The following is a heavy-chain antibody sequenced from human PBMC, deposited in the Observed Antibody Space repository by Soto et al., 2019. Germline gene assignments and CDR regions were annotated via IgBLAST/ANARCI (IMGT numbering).Heavy chain of an antibody. CDR3: ASSISYSGYDDY. D-gene: IGHD5-12*01. V-gene: IGHV4-59*01. CDR1: GGSISSYY. CDR2: IYYSGST. Sequence: PSETLSLTCTVSGGSISSYYWSWIRQPPGKGPEWIGYIYYSGSTNYNPSLKSRGTTSVDTSKNQFSLKLSSVTAADTSVYYCASSISYSGYDDYWGQGTLVTVSS. J-gene: IGHJ4*02.